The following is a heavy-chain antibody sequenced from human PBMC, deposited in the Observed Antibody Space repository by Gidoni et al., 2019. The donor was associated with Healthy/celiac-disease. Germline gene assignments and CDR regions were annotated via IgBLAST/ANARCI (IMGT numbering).Heavy chain of an antibody. CDR1: GFTFSSNS. V-gene: IGHV3-21*02. CDR2: ISSSSSYI. J-gene: IGHJ5*02. CDR3: AREVYYDFWSGYLYWFDP. D-gene: IGHD3-3*01. Sequence: VQLVESGGGLVKPGGSLRLSCAASGFTFSSNSMNWVRQAPGKGLEWVSSISSSSSYISYADSVKGRFTISRDNAKNSLYLQMNSLRAEDTAVYYCAREVYYDFWSGYLYWFDPWGQGTLVTVSS.